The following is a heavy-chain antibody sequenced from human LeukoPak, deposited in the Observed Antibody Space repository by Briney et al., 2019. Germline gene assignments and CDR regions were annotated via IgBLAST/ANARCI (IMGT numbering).Heavy chain of an antibody. J-gene: IGHJ3*02. CDR1: GGSFSDYW. V-gene: IGHV4-34*01. CDR3: ARVGGITMIVVLITDAFDI. CDR2: VNHSGRT. Sequence: PSETLSLTCAVYGGSFSDYWWTWIRQSPGKGLEWIGEVNHSGRTNYNPSLKSRVTISVDTSKNQFSLKLRSVTAADTAVYYCARVGGITMIVVLITDAFDIWGQGTMVTVSS. D-gene: IGHD3-22*01.